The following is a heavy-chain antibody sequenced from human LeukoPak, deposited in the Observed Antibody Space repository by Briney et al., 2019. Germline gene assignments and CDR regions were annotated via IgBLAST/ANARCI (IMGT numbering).Heavy chain of an antibody. D-gene: IGHD3-10*01. V-gene: IGHV3-23*01. Sequence: PGGSLRLSCAASGFTFSSYSMSWVRQAPGKGLEWASAISGSSGNKYYADSVKGRFTISRDNITNTLYLQMNSLRAEDPAVYYCAKDAIMWEIFGGWSRNFDYWGQGTLVTVSS. CDR1: GFTFSSYS. J-gene: IGHJ4*02. CDR2: ISGSSGNK. CDR3: AKDAIMWEIFGGWSRNFDY.